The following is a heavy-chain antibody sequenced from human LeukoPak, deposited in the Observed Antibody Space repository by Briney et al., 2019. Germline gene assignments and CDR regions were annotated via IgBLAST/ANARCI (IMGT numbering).Heavy chain of an antibody. Sequence: GGSLRLSCAASGFTFSTYWMSWVRQAPGKGLESVANIKEDGSERYYVDSVRGRFTISRDNAKNTLYLQMNSLRAEDTAVYYCAKEFGDGNAFDIWGQGTMVTVSS. CDR1: GFTFSTYW. CDR3: AKEFGDGNAFDI. D-gene: IGHD3-16*01. CDR2: IKEDGSER. V-gene: IGHV3-7*01. J-gene: IGHJ3*02.